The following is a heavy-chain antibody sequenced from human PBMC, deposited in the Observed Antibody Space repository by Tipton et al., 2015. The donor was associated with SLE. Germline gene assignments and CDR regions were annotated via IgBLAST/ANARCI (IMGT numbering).Heavy chain of an antibody. CDR1: GGSISRGSYC. J-gene: IGHJ3*02. Sequence: TLSLTCTVSGGSISRGSYCWDWIRQPAGKGLEWIGDICTSAYTSGSTNYNPSLKSRVTISVGTSQNQFSLKLSSVTAADTAVYYCARGTPRWARLVPEALNIWGQGTMVTVSS. D-gene: IGHD3-9*01. V-gene: IGHV4-61*09. CDR2: ICTSAYTSGST. CDR3: ARGTPRWARLVPEALNI.